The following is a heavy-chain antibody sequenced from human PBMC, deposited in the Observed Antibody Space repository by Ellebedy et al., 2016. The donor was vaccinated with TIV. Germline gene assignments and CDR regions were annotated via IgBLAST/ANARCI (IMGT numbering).Heavy chain of an antibody. CDR2: THYSGIG. Sequence: SETLSLTXSVSGASITSGAYYWSWIRRHPGKGLEWIGHTHYSGIGNYNPSLRSRITISVDTSKNQFSFKLSSVTAADTAVYFCARYGYYDLLRGRPWRGAFDIWGHGTMVTVSS. V-gene: IGHV4-31*03. CDR1: GASITSGAYY. CDR3: ARYGYYDLLRGRPWRGAFDI. J-gene: IGHJ3*02. D-gene: IGHD3-9*01.